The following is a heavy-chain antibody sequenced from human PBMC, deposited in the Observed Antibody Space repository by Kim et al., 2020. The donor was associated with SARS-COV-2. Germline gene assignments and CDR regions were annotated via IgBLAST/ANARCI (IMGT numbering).Heavy chain of an antibody. CDR3: ARGSSGSYPRAFDV. Sequence: ADSVKGRFTISRGNAKNTLYLQMNSLRAEDTAVYYCARGSSGSYPRAFDVWGQGTMVTVSS. V-gene: IGHV3-74*01. J-gene: IGHJ3*01. D-gene: IGHD1-26*01.